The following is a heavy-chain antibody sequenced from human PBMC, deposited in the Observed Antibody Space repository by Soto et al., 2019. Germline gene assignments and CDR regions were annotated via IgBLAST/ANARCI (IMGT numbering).Heavy chain of an antibody. CDR3: ARQRIVGATNYYSGMDV. CDR1: GYSFTSYW. Sequence: GESLKLSYQGSGYSFTSYWIGWVRPLPGKGLEWMGIIYPGDSDTRYSPSFQGQVTISADKSISTAYLQWSSLKASDTAMYYCARQRIVGATNYYSGMDVWGQGTTVTVSS. J-gene: IGHJ6*02. CDR2: IYPGDSDT. V-gene: IGHV5-51*01. D-gene: IGHD1-26*01.